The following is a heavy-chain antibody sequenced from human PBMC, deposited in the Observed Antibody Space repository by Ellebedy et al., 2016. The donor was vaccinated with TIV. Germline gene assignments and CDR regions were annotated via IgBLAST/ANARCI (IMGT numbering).Heavy chain of an antibody. CDR1: GGSFSGYY. Sequence: MPSETLSLTCAVYGGSFSGYYWSWIRQPPGKGLEWIGEINHSGSTNYNPSLKSRVTISVDTSKNQFSLMLSSVTAADTAVYYCASHRGYTYGPYDYWGQGTLVTVSS. CDR3: ASHRGYTYGPYDY. V-gene: IGHV4-34*01. CDR2: INHSGST. J-gene: IGHJ4*02. D-gene: IGHD5-18*01.